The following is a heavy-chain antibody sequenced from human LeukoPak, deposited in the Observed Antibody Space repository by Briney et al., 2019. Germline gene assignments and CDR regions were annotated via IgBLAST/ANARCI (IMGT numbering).Heavy chain of an antibody. CDR2: ISYDGSNE. CDR3: ARDLSGGGLDY. Sequence: GGSLRLSCTASGFTFSSYAMHWVRQAPGKGLECVAVISYDGSNEHYADSVKGRFTISRDNSKNTLYLQMNSLRVEDTAVYYCARDLSGGGLDYWGQGTLVTVSP. V-gene: IGHV3-30-3*01. J-gene: IGHJ4*02. CDR1: GFTFSSYA. D-gene: IGHD3-10*01.